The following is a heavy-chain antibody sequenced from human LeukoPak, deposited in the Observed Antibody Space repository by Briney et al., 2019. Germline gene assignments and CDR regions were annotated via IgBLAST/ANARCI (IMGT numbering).Heavy chain of an antibody. Sequence: PGRSLRLSCAASGFTFSSYAMHWVRQAPGKGLEWVAIISYDGSNKYYADSVKGRFTISRDNSKNTLYLQMSSLRAEDTAVYYCARDVSFGGFGFDYWGQGTLVTISS. CDR2: ISYDGSNK. D-gene: IGHD2-15*01. J-gene: IGHJ4*02. V-gene: IGHV3-30-3*01. CDR3: ARDVSFGGFGFDY. CDR1: GFTFSSYA.